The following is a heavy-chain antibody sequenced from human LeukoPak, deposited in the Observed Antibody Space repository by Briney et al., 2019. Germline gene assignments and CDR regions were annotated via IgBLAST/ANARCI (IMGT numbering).Heavy chain of an antibody. V-gene: IGHV4-34*01. CDR1: GGSFSGYY. D-gene: IGHD6-19*01. CDR3: ARGLRSVAGTSFDY. Sequence: SETLSLTCAVYGGSFSGYYWSLIRQPPGKGLEWIGEINHSGSTNYNPSLKSRVTISVDTSKNQFSLKLSSVTAADTAVYYCARGLRSVAGTSFDYWGQGTLVTVSS. J-gene: IGHJ4*02. CDR2: INHSGST.